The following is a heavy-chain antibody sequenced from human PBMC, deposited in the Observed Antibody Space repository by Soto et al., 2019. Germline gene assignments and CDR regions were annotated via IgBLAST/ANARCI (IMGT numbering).Heavy chain of an antibody. V-gene: IGHV3-9*01. J-gene: IGHJ5*02. CDR3: VKDIRAGSGYYLNP. CDR2: ITWNGGNI. D-gene: IGHD5-12*01. Sequence: DVQLVESGGGLVQPGRSLRLSCAASGFTFEDYAMHWVRQAPGKGLEWVSGITWNGGNIDYADSVKGRFTISRDNAENSLYLQMNSLRPEDTALYFCVKDIRAGSGYYLNPWGQGTLVTVSS. CDR1: GFTFEDYA.